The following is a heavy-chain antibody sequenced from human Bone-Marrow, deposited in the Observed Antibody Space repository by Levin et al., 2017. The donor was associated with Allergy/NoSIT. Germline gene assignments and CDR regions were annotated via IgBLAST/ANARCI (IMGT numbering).Heavy chain of an antibody. CDR1: GFPFRSSG. V-gene: IGHV3-33*01. J-gene: IGHJ3*02. CDR3: TRRGWFGELDDGFDI. Sequence: LSLTCAASGFPFRSSGLHWVRPAPGKGLEWVAGIWYRGSKEYYADSVKGRFTISRDNSKNTLNLQMSSLRGEDTAVYYSTRRGWFGELDDGFDIWGQGTMVTVS. D-gene: IGHD3-10*01. CDR2: IWYRGSKE.